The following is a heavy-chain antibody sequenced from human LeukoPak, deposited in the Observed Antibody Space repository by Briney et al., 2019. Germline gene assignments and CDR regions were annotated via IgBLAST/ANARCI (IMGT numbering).Heavy chain of an antibody. CDR2: IRSKANSYAT. CDR1: GFTFSGSA. J-gene: IGHJ6*02. D-gene: IGHD5-12*01. CDR3: TSSVTTFSYYGMDV. V-gene: IGHV3-73*01. Sequence: GRSLRLSCAASGFTFSGSAMHWVRQASGKGLEWVGRIRSKANSYATAYAASVKGRFTISRDDSKNTAYLQMNSLKTEDTAVYYCTSSVTTFSYYGMDVWGQGTTVTVSS.